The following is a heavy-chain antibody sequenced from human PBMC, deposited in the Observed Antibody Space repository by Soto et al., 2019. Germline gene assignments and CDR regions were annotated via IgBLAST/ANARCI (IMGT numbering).Heavy chain of an antibody. Sequence: QVQLVQSGGEVKKPGASVNISCKATGYTFISYSITWVRQAPGQGLEWMGWISAYNGNTKDAQSLQGRVTLTRDTSTNTAFMEIRGVRSDDTAIYYCAREGAHSTGWYDYFDQWGQGTLVAVSS. CDR1: GYTFISYS. CDR3: AREGAHSTGWYDYFDQ. J-gene: IGHJ4*02. V-gene: IGHV1-18*04. CDR2: ISAYNGNT. D-gene: IGHD6-13*01.